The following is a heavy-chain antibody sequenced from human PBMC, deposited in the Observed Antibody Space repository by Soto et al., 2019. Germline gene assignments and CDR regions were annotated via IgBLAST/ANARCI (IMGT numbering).Heavy chain of an antibody. CDR1: GDSVSSNSAA. D-gene: IGHD2-2*01. J-gene: IGHJ3*02. CDR2: TYYRSKWYN. Sequence: SQTLSLTCAISGDSVSSNSAAWNWIRQSPSRGLEWLGRTYYRSKWYNDYAVSVKSRITINPDTSKNQFSLQLNSVTPEDTAVYYCARAWGDCSSTSCLAAFDIWSQGTMVTVSS. V-gene: IGHV6-1*01. CDR3: ARAWGDCSSTSCLAAFDI.